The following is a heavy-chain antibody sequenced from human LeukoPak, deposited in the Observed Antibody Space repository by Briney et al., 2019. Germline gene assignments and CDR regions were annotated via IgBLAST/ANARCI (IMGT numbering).Heavy chain of an antibody. J-gene: IGHJ4*02. CDR2: IRFDGTTE. CDR3: AKVQYQVVYDRGYYFDY. Sequence: PGRSLRLSCVASGFTFSSYIMSWVRQAPGKGLEWVALIRFDGTTEYNADSVRGRFTISRDNSRNTLFLEMNSLRPEDTAVYYCAKVQYQVVYDRGYYFDYWGQGTLVTVSS. V-gene: IGHV3-30*18. D-gene: IGHD2-2*02. CDR1: GFTFSSYI.